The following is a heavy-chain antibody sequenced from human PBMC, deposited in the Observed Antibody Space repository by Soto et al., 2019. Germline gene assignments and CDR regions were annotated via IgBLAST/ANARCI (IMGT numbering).Heavy chain of an antibody. CDR1: GFTFSSYG. Sequence: GGSLRLSCAASGFTFSSYGMHWVRQAPGKGLEWVAVISYDGSNKYYADSVKGRFTISRDNSKNTLYLQMNSLRAEDTAVYYCAKDRDLTFGGVNGMDVWGQGTTVTVSS. J-gene: IGHJ6*02. V-gene: IGHV3-30*18. CDR2: ISYDGSNK. CDR3: AKDRDLTFGGVNGMDV. D-gene: IGHD3-16*01.